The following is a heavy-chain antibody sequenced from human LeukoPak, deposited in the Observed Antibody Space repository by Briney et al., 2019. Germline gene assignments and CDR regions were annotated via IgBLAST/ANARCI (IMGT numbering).Heavy chain of an antibody. CDR2: INHSGST. Sequence: SETLSLTCAVYGGSFSGYYWSWIRQPPGKGLEWIGEINHSGSTNYNPSLKSRVTISVDTSKNQFSLKLSSVTAADTAVYYCARGNPYYYGMDVWGQGTTVTVSS. CDR3: ARGNPYYYGMDV. CDR1: GGSFSGYY. J-gene: IGHJ6*02. V-gene: IGHV4-34*01.